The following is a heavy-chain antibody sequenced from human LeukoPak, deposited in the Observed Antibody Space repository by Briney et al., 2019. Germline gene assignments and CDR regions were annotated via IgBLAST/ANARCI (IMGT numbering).Heavy chain of an antibody. Sequence: PGGSLRLSCAGSGFTFGNYWMSWVRQAPGRGLEWVANMNQDGSEKYFVDSVEGRFTISRDNAKNSLYLEMNSLRAEDTAVYYCARDGGSYYGHYWGQGTLVAVSS. D-gene: IGHD1-26*01. J-gene: IGHJ4*02. CDR3: ARDGGSYYGHY. V-gene: IGHV3-7*01. CDR2: MNQDGSEK. CDR1: GFTFGNYW.